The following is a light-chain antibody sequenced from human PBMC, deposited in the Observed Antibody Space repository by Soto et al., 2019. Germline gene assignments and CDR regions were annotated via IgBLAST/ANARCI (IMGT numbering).Light chain of an antibody. J-gene: IGKJ2*01. CDR1: QRISSSY. V-gene: IGKV3-20*01. Sequence: EIVLTQSPGTLSLSPGERATLSCRAGQRISSSYLAWYQHKPGQAPRLLLYGASSMATGIPDRFSGSGYGTDFTLTISRLEPEDFAVYYCLHYGRSPPYTFGQGTKLEIK. CDR2: GAS. CDR3: LHYGRSPPYT.